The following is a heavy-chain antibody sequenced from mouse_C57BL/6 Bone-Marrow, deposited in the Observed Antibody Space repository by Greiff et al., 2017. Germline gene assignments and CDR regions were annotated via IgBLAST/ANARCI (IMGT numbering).Heavy chain of an antibody. D-gene: IGHD1-1*01. J-gene: IGHJ1*03. V-gene: IGHV14-4*01. CDR2: IDPENGDT. Sequence: VQLQQSGAELVRPGASVKLSCTASGFNIKDDYMQWVKQRPEQGLEWIGWIDPENGDTEYASKFQGKATITVDTSSNTAYLQLSSLTSEDTAVYYCTTGYCSSDWYFDVWGTGTTVTVSS. CDR3: TTGYCSSDWYFDV. CDR1: GFNIKDDY.